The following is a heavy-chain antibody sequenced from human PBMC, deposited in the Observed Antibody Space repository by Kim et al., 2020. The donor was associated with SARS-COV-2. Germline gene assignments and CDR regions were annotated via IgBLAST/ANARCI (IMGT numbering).Heavy chain of an antibody. CDR3: ARGLAMVEGFGEYEYFDY. J-gene: IGHJ4*02. Sequence: GGSLRLSCAASGFTFSSYSMNWVRQAPGKGLEWVSSISSSSSYIYYADSVKGRFTISRDNAKNSLYLQMNSLRAEDTAVYYCARGLAMVEGFGEYEYFDYWGQGALVTLSS. CDR2: ISSSSSYI. CDR1: GFTFSSYS. V-gene: IGHV3-21*01. D-gene: IGHD3-10*01.